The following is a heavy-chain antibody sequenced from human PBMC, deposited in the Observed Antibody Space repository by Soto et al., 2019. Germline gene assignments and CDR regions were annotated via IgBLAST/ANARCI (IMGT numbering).Heavy chain of an antibody. Sequence: GXSXKVSFKASGYTXTGYYMDLVRQAPGQGLEWMGWINPNSGGTNYAQKFQGRVTMTRDTSISKAYMEMSRLRSDDTAVYYCARDPYSRSWVDYWGQGTLVTVSS. CDR3: ARDPYSRSWVDY. CDR1: GYTXTGYY. V-gene: IGHV1-2*02. J-gene: IGHJ4*02. CDR2: INPNSGGT. D-gene: IGHD6-13*01.